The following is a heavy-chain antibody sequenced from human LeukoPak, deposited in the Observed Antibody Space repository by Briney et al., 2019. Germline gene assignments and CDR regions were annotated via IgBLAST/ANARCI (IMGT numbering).Heavy chain of an antibody. J-gene: IGHJ4*02. CDR3: ARARTYYYGSGSYFDYFDY. D-gene: IGHD3-10*01. Sequence: SETLSLTCAVYGGSFSGYYWSWIRQPPGKGLEWIGEINHSGSTNYNPSLKSRVTISVDTSKSQFSLKLSSVTAADTAVYYCARARTYYYGSGSYFDYFDYWGQGTLVTVSS. CDR2: INHSGST. CDR1: GGSFSGYY. V-gene: IGHV4-34*01.